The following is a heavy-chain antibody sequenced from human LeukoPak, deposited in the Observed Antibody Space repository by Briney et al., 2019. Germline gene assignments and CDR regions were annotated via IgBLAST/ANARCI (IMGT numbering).Heavy chain of an antibody. D-gene: IGHD3-22*01. V-gene: IGHV4-59*08. Sequence: SETLSLTCTVSGGSISSYYWSWIRQPPGQGLEWIGYIYYSGSTNYNPSLKSRVTISVDTSKNQFSLKLSSVTAADTAVYYCARHGGYYDSSGYEFDYWGQGTLVTVSS. J-gene: IGHJ4*02. CDR2: IYYSGST. CDR1: GGSISSYY. CDR3: ARHGGYYDSSGYEFDY.